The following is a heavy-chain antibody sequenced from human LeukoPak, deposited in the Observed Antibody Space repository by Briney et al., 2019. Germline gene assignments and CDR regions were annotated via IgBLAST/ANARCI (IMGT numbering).Heavy chain of an antibody. J-gene: IGHJ4*02. D-gene: IGHD3-10*01. Sequence: SVKVSCKASGGTFSSYAISWVRQAPGQGLEWMGGIIPIFGTANYAQKFQGRVTITADKSTSTAYMELSSLRSEDTAVYYCARDAKYYYGSRTYFFFEYWGQGTLLTVSS. V-gene: IGHV1-69*06. CDR3: ARDAKYYYGSRTYFFFEY. CDR2: IIPIFGTA. CDR1: GGTFSSYA.